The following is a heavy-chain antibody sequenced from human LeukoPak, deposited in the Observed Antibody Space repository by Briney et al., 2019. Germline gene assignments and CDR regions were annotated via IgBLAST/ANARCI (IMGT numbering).Heavy chain of an antibody. J-gene: IGHJ4*02. CDR3: ASGAGWLIDY. V-gene: IGHV4-4*08. Sequence: PSETLSLTCSVSGGHIDSVYWNWIRQPPGKGLEGIGYIDNSGSTKYNPSLQSRITMSRDTSKKQFSLKLTSVTAADTAMYYCASGAGWLIDYWGQGTLVSVSS. D-gene: IGHD6-19*01. CDR2: IDNSGST. CDR1: GGHIDSVY.